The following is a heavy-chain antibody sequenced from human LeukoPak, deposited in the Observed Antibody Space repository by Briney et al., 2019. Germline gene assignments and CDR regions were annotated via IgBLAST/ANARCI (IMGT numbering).Heavy chain of an antibody. J-gene: IGHJ4*02. CDR2: IKPDGSEE. CDR3: AKEARSIRYFDY. V-gene: IGHV3-7*01. CDR1: GFTFSQYW. D-gene: IGHD2-21*01. Sequence: GGSLRLSCAASGFTFSQYWMTWVRQAPGKGLEWVANIKPDGSEEYYVDSVKGRFTISRDNAKNSLYLQMNSLRVEDTAVYYCAKEARSIRYFDYWGQGTLVTVSS.